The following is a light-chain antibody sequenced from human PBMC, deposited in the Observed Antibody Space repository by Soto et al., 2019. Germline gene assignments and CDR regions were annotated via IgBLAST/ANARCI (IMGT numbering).Light chain of an antibody. J-gene: IGKJ1*01. CDR1: QSVSYN. Sequence: EIVMTQSPATLSVSPGERVTLSCRASQSVSYNLAWYQQKPGQAPRLLIYGPSTRATGIPARFSGSGSGTDFTLTISSLQAEDVAVYYCQQYYSTPRTFGQGTKVDIK. CDR2: GPS. CDR3: QQYYSTPRT. V-gene: IGKV3-15*01.